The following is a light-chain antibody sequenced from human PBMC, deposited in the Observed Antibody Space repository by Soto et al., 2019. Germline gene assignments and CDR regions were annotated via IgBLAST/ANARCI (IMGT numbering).Light chain of an antibody. CDR2: DAS. CDR3: QQRSNWPIT. J-gene: IGKJ5*01. Sequence: VLSQSPATLSMYPGERATFSCRASQSVSSSLAWYQQQPGQATRLLIYDASNRATGIPARFSGSGSGTDFTLTISSLEPEDFAVYYCQQRSNWPITFGQGRLLAI. V-gene: IGKV3-11*01. CDR1: QSVSSS.